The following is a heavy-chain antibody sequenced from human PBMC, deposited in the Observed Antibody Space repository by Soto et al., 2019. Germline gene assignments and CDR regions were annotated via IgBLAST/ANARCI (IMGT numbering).Heavy chain of an antibody. Sequence: SETLSLTCTVSGGSISSGDYYWSWIRQPPGKGLEWIGYIYYSGSTYYNPSLKSRVTISVDTSKNQFSLKLSSVTAADTAVYYCARDSLYYDFWSGSLDVWGQGTTVTVSS. D-gene: IGHD3-3*01. CDR3: ARDSLYYDFWSGSLDV. CDR2: IYYSGST. CDR1: GGSISSGDYY. J-gene: IGHJ6*02. V-gene: IGHV4-30-4*01.